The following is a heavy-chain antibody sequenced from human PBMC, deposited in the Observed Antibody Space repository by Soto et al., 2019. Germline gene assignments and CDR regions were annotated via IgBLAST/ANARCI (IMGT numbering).Heavy chain of an antibody. Sequence: GVLRLSCEASGFTLRNYGTLWVRQAPGKGLEWVAHISYDGSNEHYTDSVKGRFTISRYNSKNMVFLHMNSLRPEDTAVYHCANDTYFRYCNGYYRYVHWGPGTRVT. V-gene: IGHV3-30*18. CDR2: ISYDGSNE. CDR1: GFTLRNYG. J-gene: IGHJ4*01. CDR3: ANDTYFRYCNGYYRYVH. D-gene: IGHD3-22*01.